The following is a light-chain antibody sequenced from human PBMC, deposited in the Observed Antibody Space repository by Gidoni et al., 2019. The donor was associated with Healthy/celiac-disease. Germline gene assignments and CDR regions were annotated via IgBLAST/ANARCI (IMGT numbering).Light chain of an antibody. J-gene: IGKJ1*01. Sequence: EIVLTQSPGTLSLSPGERATLSCRASQSVSSSYLRWYPQKPGQAPRLLIYGASSRATGIPDRCSGSGSGTDFTLTISRLEPEDFAVYYCQQYGSSPLTFGQXTKVEIK. CDR3: QQYGSSPLT. CDR2: GAS. CDR1: QSVSSSY. V-gene: IGKV3-20*01.